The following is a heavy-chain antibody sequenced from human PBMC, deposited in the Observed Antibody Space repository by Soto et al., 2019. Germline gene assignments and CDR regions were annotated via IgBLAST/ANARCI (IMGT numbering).Heavy chain of an antibody. CDR1: GFAFSSYA. CDR2: ISGSGGST. V-gene: IGHV3-23*01. J-gene: IGHJ4*02. D-gene: IGHD2-15*01. CDR3: ARRIGYRGY. Sequence: HPGGSLRLSCAASGFAFSSYAMSWVRQAPGKGLEWVSAISGSGGSTYYADSVKGRFTISRDNSKNTLYLQMNSLRAEDTAVYYCARRIGYRGYWGQGTLVTVSS.